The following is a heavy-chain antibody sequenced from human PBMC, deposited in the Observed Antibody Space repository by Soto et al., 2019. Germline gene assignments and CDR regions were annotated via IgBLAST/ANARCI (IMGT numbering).Heavy chain of an antibody. CDR2: ISAYNGNT. D-gene: IGHD2-2*01. V-gene: IGHV1-18*01. CDR3: ARMDCSSTSCYGGLNYYYMDV. Sequence: ASVKVSCKASGYTFTSYGISWVRQAPGQGLEWMGWISAYNGNTNYAQKLQGRVTMTTDTSTSTAYMELRSLRSDDTAVYYCARMDCSSTSCYGGLNYYYMDVWGKGTTVTVSS. J-gene: IGHJ6*03. CDR1: GYTFTSYG.